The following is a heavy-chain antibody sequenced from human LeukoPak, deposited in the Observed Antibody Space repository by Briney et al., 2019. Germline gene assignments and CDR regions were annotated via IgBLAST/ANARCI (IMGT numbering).Heavy chain of an antibody. D-gene: IGHD1-26*01. Sequence: GGSLRLSCAASGFTFSSYEMNWVRQAPGKGLEWVGFIRSKAYGGTTEYAASVKGRFTISRDDSKSIAYLQMNSLKTEDTAVYYCTREGDSGRPFDYWGQGTLVTVSS. V-gene: IGHV3-49*04. CDR2: IRSKAYGGTT. CDR3: TREGDSGRPFDY. CDR1: GFTFSSYE. J-gene: IGHJ4*02.